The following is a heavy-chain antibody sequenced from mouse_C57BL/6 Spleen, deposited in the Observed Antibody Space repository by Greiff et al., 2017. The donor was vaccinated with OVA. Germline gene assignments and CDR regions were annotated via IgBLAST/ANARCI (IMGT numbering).Heavy chain of an antibody. CDR1: GYTFTSYW. CDR3: ARRDWGY. CDR2: IDPSDSYT. V-gene: IGHV1-50*01. J-gene: IGHJ4*01. Sequence: QVQLQQPGAELVKPGASVKLSCKASGYTFTSYWMPWVKQRPGPGLEWIGEIDPSDSYTNYNQKFKGKATLTVDTSSSTAYMQLSSLTSEDSAVYYCARRDWGYWGQGTSVTVAS.